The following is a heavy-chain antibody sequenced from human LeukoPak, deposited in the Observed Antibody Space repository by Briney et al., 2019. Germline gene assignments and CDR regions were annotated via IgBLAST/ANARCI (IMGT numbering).Heavy chain of an antibody. CDR3: AMGLDGNKSGVD. CDR2: IHPSGST. D-gene: IGHD1/OR15-1a*01. Sequence: SETLSLTCAVYGGSFSGSYFTWIRQPPGKGLEWIGEIHPSGSTNYNPSLMSRVSLSLDTSKNQFSLRLSSVTAADTAVYFFAMGLDGNKSGVDWGQGTLVTVSS. CDR1: GGSFSGSY. V-gene: IGHV4-34*01. J-gene: IGHJ4*02.